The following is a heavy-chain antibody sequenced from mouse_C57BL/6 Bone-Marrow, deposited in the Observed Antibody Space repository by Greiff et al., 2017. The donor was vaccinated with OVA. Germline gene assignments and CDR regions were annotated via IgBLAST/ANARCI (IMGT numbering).Heavy chain of an antibody. V-gene: IGHV10-1*01. CDR3: VRQGYSNPYFDY. CDR2: IRSKSNNYAT. CDR1: GFSFNTYA. J-gene: IGHJ2*01. D-gene: IGHD2-5*01. Sequence: GGGLVQPKGSLKLSCAASGFSFNTYAMNWVRQAPGKGLEWVARIRSKSNNYATYYADSVKDRFTISRDDSESMLYLQMNNLKTEDTAMYYCVRQGYSNPYFDYWGQGTTLTVSS.